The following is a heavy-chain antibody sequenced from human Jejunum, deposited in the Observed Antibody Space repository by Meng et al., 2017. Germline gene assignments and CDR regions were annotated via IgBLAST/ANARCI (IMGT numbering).Heavy chain of an antibody. CDR2: INPNSGDT. CDR1: GYTFTGYY. Sequence: ASVKVPCKTSGYTFTGYYIHWVRQAPGQGLEWLGRINPNSGDTNYLQKLQGRVTVTRDTSINTTYMELSSLRSDDTGVYYCARIWGRGLDFWGQGTLVTVSS. J-gene: IGHJ4*02. CDR3: ARIWGRGLDF. V-gene: IGHV1-2*05. D-gene: IGHD7-27*01.